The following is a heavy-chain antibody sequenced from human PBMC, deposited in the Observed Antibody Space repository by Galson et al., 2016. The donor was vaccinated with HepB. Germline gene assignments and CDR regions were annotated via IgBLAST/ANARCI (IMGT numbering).Heavy chain of an antibody. Sequence: LSLTCTVSGGSISSSHSYYWGWIRQPPGRGLEWIGTISYHGKTYYHPSLKSRVTISGDTSRNQFSLRLRAVTATDTAVYYCASDDYWGQGTLVTVSS. CDR1: GGSISSSHSYY. CDR3: ASDDY. V-gene: IGHV4-39*02. CDR2: ISYHGKT. J-gene: IGHJ4*02.